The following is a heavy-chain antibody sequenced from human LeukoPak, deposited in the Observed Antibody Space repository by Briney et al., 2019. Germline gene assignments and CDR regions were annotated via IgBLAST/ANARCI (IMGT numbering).Heavy chain of an antibody. CDR1: GFTFSSYG. CDR2: IWYDGSNK. D-gene: IGHD2-2*01. V-gene: IGHV3-33*01. Sequence: GGSLRLSCAASGFTFSSYGMHWVRQAPGKGLEWVAVIWYDGSNKYYADSVKGRFTISRDNSKNTLYLQMNSLRAEDTAVHYCARLNEPAAPIPYYYYYGMDVWGQGTTVTVSS. CDR3: ARLNEPAAPIPYYYYYGMDV. J-gene: IGHJ6*02.